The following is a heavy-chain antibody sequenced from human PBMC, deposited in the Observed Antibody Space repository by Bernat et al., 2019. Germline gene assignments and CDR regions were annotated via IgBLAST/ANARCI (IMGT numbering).Heavy chain of an antibody. CDR1: GFTFRSSW. CDR2: IKQDGTEI. CDR3: VKDTDY. Sequence: EVQLVESGGGLVQPGGSLTLSCAASGFTFRSSWMRWIRQAPGKGLEWVANIKQDGTEIYYVDAVKGRFTISRDNAKNSLYLQTNSLRAEDTAVYYCVKDTDYWGQGTLVTVSS. V-gene: IGHV3-7*03. J-gene: IGHJ4*02.